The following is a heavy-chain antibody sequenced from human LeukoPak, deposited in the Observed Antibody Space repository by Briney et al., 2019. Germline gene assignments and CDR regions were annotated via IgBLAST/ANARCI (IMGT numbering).Heavy chain of an antibody. J-gene: IGHJ5*02. V-gene: IGHV4-59*12. CDR2: IYYSGST. CDR1: GGSISSYY. Sequence: SETLSLTCTVSGGSISSYYWSWIRQPPGKGLEWIGYIYYSGSTNYNPSLKSRVTISVDTSKNQFSLKLSSVTAADTAVYYCAREWAYCSGGSCYGSGIWFDPWGQGTLVTVSS. D-gene: IGHD2-15*01. CDR3: AREWAYCSGGSCYGSGIWFDP.